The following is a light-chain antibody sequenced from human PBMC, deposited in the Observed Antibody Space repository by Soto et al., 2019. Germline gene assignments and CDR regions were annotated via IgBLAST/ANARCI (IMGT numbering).Light chain of an antibody. CDR1: QSVSSK. CDR2: DAS. V-gene: IGKV3-15*01. CDR3: QQYNNWPPIT. Sequence: IEMTQSPATLSVSPGERATLSCRASQSVSSKLAWYQQKPGQAPRLLIYDASTRATGIPARFSGSGSGTEFTLTISSLQSEDFAVYYCQQYNNWPPITFGQGTRLEIK. J-gene: IGKJ5*01.